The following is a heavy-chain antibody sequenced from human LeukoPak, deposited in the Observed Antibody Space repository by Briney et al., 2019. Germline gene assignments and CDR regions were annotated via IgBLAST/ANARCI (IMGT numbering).Heavy chain of an antibody. D-gene: IGHD2-2*01. CDR1: GYDFTNYW. J-gene: IGHJ3*02. Sequence: HGESLKISCEVSGYDFTNYWIGWVRQMPGKGLDWMGVIYPRDSDTRYSPSLQGQVTISADKSLNTAYLHWSSLKASDTAMYYCARRPSLVRDVNAFDIWGQGTMVTVSS. V-gene: IGHV5-51*01. CDR3: ARRPSLVRDVNAFDI. CDR2: IYPRDSDT.